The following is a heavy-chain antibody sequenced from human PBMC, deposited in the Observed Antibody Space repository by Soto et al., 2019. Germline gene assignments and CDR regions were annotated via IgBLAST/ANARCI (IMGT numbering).Heavy chain of an antibody. CDR3: ARVPSP. CDR1: GGSISSGGYS. Sequence: QLQLQESGSGLVKPSQTLSLICGVSGGSISSGGYSWSWIRQPPGQGLEWIGYVYHSGRTYYHPSLNRRVTISVDGSKTQFSRKRSSVTAADTALYYCARVPSPWGQGTLVTVSA. CDR2: VYHSGRT. V-gene: IGHV4-30-2*01. J-gene: IGHJ5*02.